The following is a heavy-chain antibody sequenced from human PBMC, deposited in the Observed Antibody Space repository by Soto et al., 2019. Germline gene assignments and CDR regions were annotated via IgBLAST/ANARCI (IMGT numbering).Heavy chain of an antibody. V-gene: IGHV3-30*18. CDR3: AKGAPGYCSGGSFRAKCFYAEYFQH. D-gene: IGHD2-15*01. J-gene: IGHJ1*01. CDR1: GFTFSSYG. Sequence: QVQLVESGGGVVQPGRSLRLSCAASGFTFSSYGMHWVRQAPGKGLEWVAVISYDGSNKYYADSVKGRFTISRDNSKNTLYLQMNSLRAEDTAVYYCAKGAPGYCSGGSFRAKCFYAEYFQHWGQGTLVTVSS. CDR2: ISYDGSNK.